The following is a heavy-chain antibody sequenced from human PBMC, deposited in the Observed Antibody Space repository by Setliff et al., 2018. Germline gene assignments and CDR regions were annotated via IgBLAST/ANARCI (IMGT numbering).Heavy chain of an antibody. D-gene: IGHD5-18*01. J-gene: IGHJ3*02. V-gene: IGHV3-73*01. CDR2: IGGRTDNYAT. CDR1: GFSFSGSA. CDR3: TFARDGYDVFDI. Sequence: PGGSLRLSCAASGFSFSGSAVYWVRQASVKGLEWIGRIGGRTDNYATAYAASVRGRFTISRDDSKNTAYLQMNSLKTEDTAVYYCTFARDGYDVFDIWGQGTMVTVSS.